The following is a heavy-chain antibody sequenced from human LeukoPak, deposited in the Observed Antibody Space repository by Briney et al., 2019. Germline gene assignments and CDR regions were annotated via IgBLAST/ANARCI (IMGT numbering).Heavy chain of an antibody. CDR1: GFTFSSYS. J-gene: IGHJ2*01. CDR2: ISSSSSTI. Sequence: PGGSLRLSCAASGFTFSSYSMNWVRQAPGKGLEWVSYISSSSSTIYYADSVKGRFTISRDNAKNSLYLQMNSLRAEDTAVYYCARDPPFDPPGDWYFDLWGRGTLVTVSS. D-gene: IGHD3-9*01. V-gene: IGHV3-48*04. CDR3: ARDPPFDPPGDWYFDL.